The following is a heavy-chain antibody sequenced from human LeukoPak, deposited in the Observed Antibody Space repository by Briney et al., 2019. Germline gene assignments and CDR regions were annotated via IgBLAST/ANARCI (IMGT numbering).Heavy chain of an antibody. CDR1: GYTFTSYD. CDR2: MNPNSGST. J-gene: IGHJ5*02. CDR3: ARGNGDSDWFDP. Sequence: ASVKVSCKASGYTFTSYDINWVRQATGQGLEWVGWMNPNSGSTGYAQKFQGRVTMTRNTSISTAYMELSSLRSEDTAVYYCARGNGDSDWFDPWGQGTLVTVSS. V-gene: IGHV1-8*01. D-gene: IGHD3-10*01.